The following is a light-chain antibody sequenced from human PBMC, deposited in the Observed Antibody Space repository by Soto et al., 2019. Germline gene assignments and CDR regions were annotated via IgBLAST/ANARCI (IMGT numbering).Light chain of an antibody. V-gene: IGKV1-39*01. Sequence: DIQMTQSPSSLSASVGDRVTITCRSSQTISTFLHWFQQKPGKAPNLLIYAACSLQSGVPSRLSGSGSGTDFTLTISSLQPEDFATYYCQQSYSTPITFGQGTRLEIK. J-gene: IGKJ5*01. CDR2: AAC. CDR3: QQSYSTPIT. CDR1: QTISTF.